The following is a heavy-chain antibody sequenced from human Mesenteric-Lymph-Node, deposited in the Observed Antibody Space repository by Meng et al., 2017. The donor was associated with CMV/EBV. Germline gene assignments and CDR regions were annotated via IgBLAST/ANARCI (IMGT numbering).Heavy chain of an antibody. CDR2: VSSSGNNI. Sequence: GESLKISCAASGFIFSSKNMNWVRQAPGKGLGWLSYVSSSGNNIYYADSVKGRFTLSRDNAKDSLYLQMNSLRAEDTAVYYCARERGGYDYFDYWGQGTLVTVSS. J-gene: IGHJ4*02. V-gene: IGHV3-48*03. D-gene: IGHD3-16*01. CDR3: ARERGGYDYFDY. CDR1: GFIFSSKN.